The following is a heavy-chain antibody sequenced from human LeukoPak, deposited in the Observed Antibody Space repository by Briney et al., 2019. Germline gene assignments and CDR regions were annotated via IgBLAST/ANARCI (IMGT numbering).Heavy chain of an antibody. CDR3: ARDSSAEKGQQLAN. J-gene: IGHJ4*02. CDR2: INQYGNEK. D-gene: IGHD6-13*01. Sequence: GGSLRLSCAASGFTFSGYWMSWVRQAPGKGLEWVANINQYGNEKYYVDSVRGRFTISKDNAKNSLFLQMNSLRAEDTAIYYCARDSSAEKGQQLANWGQGTLVTVSS. CDR1: GFTFSGYW. V-gene: IGHV3-7*04.